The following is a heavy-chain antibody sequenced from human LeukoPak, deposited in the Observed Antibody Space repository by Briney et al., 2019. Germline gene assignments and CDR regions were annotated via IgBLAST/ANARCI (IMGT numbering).Heavy chain of an antibody. V-gene: IGHV3-53*01. CDR3: ASSSTWYPWGD. CDR2: IYSGGST. CDR1: GFTVSSNY. J-gene: IGHJ4*02. Sequence: PGGSLRLSCAASGFTVSSNYMSWVRQAPGKGLEWVSVIYSGGSTYYADSLKGRFTISRDNSKNTLYLQMNSLRAEDTAVYYCASSSTWYPWGDRGQGTLVTVSS. D-gene: IGHD6-13*01.